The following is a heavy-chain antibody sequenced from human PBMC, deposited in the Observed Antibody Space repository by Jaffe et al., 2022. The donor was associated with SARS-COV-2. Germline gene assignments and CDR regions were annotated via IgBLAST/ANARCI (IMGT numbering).Heavy chain of an antibody. V-gene: IGHV4-39*01. Sequence: QLQLQESGPGLVKPSETLSLTCTVSGGSISSSFYYWGWIRQPPGKGLEWIGNIYYSGSTYYNPSLKSRVTISVDTSKNQFSLKLSSVTAADTAVYYCARRGSSWYFDYWGQGTLVTVSS. J-gene: IGHJ4*02. CDR2: IYYSGST. D-gene: IGHD6-13*01. CDR1: GGSISSSFYY. CDR3: ARRGSSWYFDY.